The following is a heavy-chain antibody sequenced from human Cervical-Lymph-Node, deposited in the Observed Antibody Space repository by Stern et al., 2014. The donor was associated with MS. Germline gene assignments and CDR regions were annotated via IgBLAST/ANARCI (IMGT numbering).Heavy chain of an antibody. CDR3: ARDLARDDSSGYYDY. CDR2: INPRGGST. Sequence: VQLLESGAEVKKPGASVKVSCKASGYTFTSYYMHWVRQAPGQGLEWMGIINPRGGSTSYAQKFQGRVTMTRDTSTSTVYMELSSLRSEDTAVYYCARDLARDDSSGYYDYWGQGTLVTVSS. V-gene: IGHV1-46*01. CDR1: GYTFTSYY. D-gene: IGHD3-22*01. J-gene: IGHJ4*02.